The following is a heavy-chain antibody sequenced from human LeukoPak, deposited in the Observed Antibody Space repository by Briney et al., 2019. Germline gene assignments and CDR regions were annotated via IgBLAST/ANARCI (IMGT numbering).Heavy chain of an antibody. J-gene: IGHJ4*02. D-gene: IGHD3-22*01. CDR2: IIPIFGIA. CDR1: GGTFSSYA. Sequence: GSSVKVSCKASGGTFSSYAISWVRQAPGQGLECMGRIIPIFGIANYAQKFQGRVTITADKSTSTAYMELSSLRSEDTAVYYCARYYYDSSGFSQTFFDCWGQGTLVTVSS. V-gene: IGHV1-69*04. CDR3: ARYYYDSSGFSQTFFDC.